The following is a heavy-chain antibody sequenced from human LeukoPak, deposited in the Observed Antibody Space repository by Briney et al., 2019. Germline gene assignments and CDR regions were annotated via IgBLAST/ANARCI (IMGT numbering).Heavy chain of an antibody. V-gene: IGHV1-3*04. CDR3: ARDLNEWFYGYCSGGSCSHPNY. D-gene: IGHD2-15*01. J-gene: IGHJ4*02. CDR1: GYTFTNSA. Sequence: ASVKVSCKASGYTFTNSAIHWVRQAPGQRPEWMGWINTNNGDTKYSPKFQGRVTITRDTSASTAYMELSSLRSEDTAVYYCARDLNEWFYGYCSGGSCSHPNYWGQGTLVTVSS. CDR2: INTNNGDT.